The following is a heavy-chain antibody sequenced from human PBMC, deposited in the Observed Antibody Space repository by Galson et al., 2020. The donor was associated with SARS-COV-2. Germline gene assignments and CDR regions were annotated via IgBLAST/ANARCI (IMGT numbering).Heavy chain of an antibody. J-gene: IGHJ4*02. V-gene: IGHV3-7*05. CDR1: AFNFSSYS. D-gene: IGHD6-19*01. CDR2: IKNDGSGK. CDR3: ARVPVDRFGSGDPGWGGYFDY. Sequence: GGSLRLSCVGSAFNFSSYSMHWVRQAPRKGLEWEANIKNDGSGKFSAGSVEGRFTIPRDNAKNSLFLQMNSLSGEDTAVYYCARVPVDRFGSGDPGWGGYFDYWGQGTLVTVSS.